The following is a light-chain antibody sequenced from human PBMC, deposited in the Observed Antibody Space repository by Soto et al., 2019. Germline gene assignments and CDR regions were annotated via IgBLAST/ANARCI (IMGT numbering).Light chain of an antibody. CDR1: QSVDKW. CDR2: KAY. V-gene: IGKV1-5*03. Sequence: DIPMTQSPSTLSASVGDTVTITCRASQSVDKWWAWYQQKPGRAPKLLIYKAYTLEGGVPSRFGGSGSGTEFTLTIRNLQPDDFATYSCQQYDTSSRAFGQGTTVEVK. CDR3: QQYDTSSRA. J-gene: IGKJ1*01.